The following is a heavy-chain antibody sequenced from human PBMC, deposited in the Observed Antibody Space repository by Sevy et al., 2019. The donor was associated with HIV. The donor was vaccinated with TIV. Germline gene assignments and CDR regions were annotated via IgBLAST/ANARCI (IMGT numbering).Heavy chain of an antibody. CDR3: ASGHDPFDY. J-gene: IGHJ4*02. V-gene: IGHV3-23*01. CDR2: ISGSGGNT. Sequence: WGSLRLSCAASGFTFSSYAMSWVRQAPGKGLEWVSAISGSGGNTYYADSVKGRFTISRDNSKNTLYLQMNSLRAEDTAVYYCASGHDPFDYWGQGTLVTVSS. CDR1: GFTFSSYA.